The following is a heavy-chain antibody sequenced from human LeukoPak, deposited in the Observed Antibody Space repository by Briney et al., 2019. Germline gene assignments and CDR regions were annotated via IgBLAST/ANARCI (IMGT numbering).Heavy chain of an antibody. Sequence: SETLSLTCTVSGASINTSNFYWGWIRQPPGKGLESIGSVSHTGITYSNPSLNSRVTISVDTSKNQFSLKLTSVTAADTAVYFCARQGTMTRGGYWLDPWGQGSLVTVSS. D-gene: IGHD3-10*01. CDR1: GASINTSNFY. J-gene: IGHJ5*02. CDR3: ARQGTMTRGGYWLDP. CDR2: VSHTGIT. V-gene: IGHV4-39*01.